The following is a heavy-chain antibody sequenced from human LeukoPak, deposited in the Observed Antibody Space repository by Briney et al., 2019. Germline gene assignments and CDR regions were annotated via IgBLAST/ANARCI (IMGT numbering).Heavy chain of an antibody. CDR3: ASLFVSFTLFDI. D-gene: IGHD2-21*01. J-gene: IGHJ3*02. V-gene: IGHV4-59*01. Sequence: SETLSLTCTVSGGSISNYFWSWIRQPPGKGLEWIGYIYYSGTTNYNPSLNSRVTISVDTSKNQFSLNLSSVTAADTAMYYCASLFVSFTLFDIWGQGTMVAVSS. CDR2: IYYSGTT. CDR1: GGSISNYF.